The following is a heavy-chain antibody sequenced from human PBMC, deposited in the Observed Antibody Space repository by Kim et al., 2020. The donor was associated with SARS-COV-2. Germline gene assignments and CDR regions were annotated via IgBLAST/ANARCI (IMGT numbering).Heavy chain of an antibody. CDR2: INHSGST. J-gene: IGHJ6*01. D-gene: IGHD4-17*01. V-gene: IGHV4-34*01. CDR1: GGSFSGYY. CDR3: VRGATVTTFFSYYYYGMDV. Sequence: SETLSLTCAVYGGSFSGYYWSWICQPPGKGLEWIGEINHSGSTNYNPSLKSRVTISVDTSKNPFSLKLSSVTVADTAVYYCVRGATVTTFFSYYYYGMDV.